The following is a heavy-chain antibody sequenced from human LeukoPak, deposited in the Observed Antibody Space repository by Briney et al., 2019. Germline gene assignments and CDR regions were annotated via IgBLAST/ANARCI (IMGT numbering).Heavy chain of an antibody. J-gene: IGHJ5*02. V-gene: IGHV3-43*02. CDR2: ISGDGDNT. CDR3: AKGVRSGTYYNCFDP. CDR1: GFTVDDYA. D-gene: IGHD1-26*01. Sequence: GGSLRLSCVASGFTVDDYALHWVRQAPGKGLEWISVISGDGDNTHYVDSVKGRFTISRDNSKNSLYLQMSSLRADDTALYYCAKGVRSGTYYNCFDPWGQGTLVTVSS.